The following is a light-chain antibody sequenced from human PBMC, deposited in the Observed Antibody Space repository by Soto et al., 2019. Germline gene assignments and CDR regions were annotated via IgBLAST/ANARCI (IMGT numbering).Light chain of an antibody. CDR3: QHYNNWPLT. Sequence: ILLTQSQATLSLSPGERATLSCRASQSVSSYLAWYQQKPGQTPRLLIYATSTRATGIPARFSGSGSGTEFTLTISSLQSEDFAVYYCQHYNNWPLTFGGGTKVDIK. V-gene: IGKV3-15*01. J-gene: IGKJ4*01. CDR1: QSVSSY. CDR2: ATS.